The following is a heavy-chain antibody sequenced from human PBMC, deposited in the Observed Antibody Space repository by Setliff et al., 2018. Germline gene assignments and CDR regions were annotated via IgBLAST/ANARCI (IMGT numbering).Heavy chain of an antibody. CDR2: VSYDGSNK. V-gene: IGHV3-30*18. CDR1: GFPFSAYG. CDR3: VKEGIAATGTAFDI. Sequence: SLRLSCAASGFPFSAYGMHWVRQAPGKGLEWVAVVSYDGSNKWYADSVKGRFTISRDNSKNTLYLQLNSLRPEDTAVYYCVKEGIAATGTAFDIWGQGTMVTVSS. D-gene: IGHD6-13*01. J-gene: IGHJ3*02.